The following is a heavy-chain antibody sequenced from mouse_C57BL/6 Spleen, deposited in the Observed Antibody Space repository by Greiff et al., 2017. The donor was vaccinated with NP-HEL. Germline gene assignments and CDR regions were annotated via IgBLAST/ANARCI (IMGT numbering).Heavy chain of an antibody. D-gene: IGHD1-1*01. Sequence: QVQLKESGAELVRPGASVKLSCKASGYTFTDYYINWVKQRPGQGLEWIARIYPGSGNTYYNEKFKGKATLTAEKSSSTAYMQLSSLTSEDSAVYFCARYYCGSSYGYFVVWGTGTTVTVSS. CDR3: ARYYCGSSYGYFVV. CDR1: GYTFTDYY. V-gene: IGHV1-76*01. J-gene: IGHJ1*03. CDR2: IYPGSGNT.